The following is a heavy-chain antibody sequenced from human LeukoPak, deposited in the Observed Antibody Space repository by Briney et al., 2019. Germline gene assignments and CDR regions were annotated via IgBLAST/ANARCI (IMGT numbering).Heavy chain of an antibody. CDR2: IKGGGGDP. CDR1: GFHFSTAA. Sequence: PGGPLHLSCAATGFHFSTAAMGGARRAPGKGQEWVSSIKGGGGDPFYADSVKGRFPISRDNSKNPLFLQLNSLRSDDSAVYYCAKGGHDFNPFYWWGQGTLVTVFS. D-gene: IGHD2-21*02. V-gene: IGHV3-23*01. J-gene: IGHJ4*02. CDR3: AKGGHDFNPFYW.